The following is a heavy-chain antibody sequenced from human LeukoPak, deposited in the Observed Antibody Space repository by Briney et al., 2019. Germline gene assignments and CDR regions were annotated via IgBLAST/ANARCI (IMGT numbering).Heavy chain of an antibody. V-gene: IGHV3-74*01. D-gene: IGHD3-16*01. CDR1: GFTFSSYW. CDR3: ARVFSLGLGQLTVDY. CDR2: INGDGRNI. J-gene: IGHJ4*02. Sequence: GGSLRLSYVASGFTFSSYWMHWVRQDPRKGLVWVSRINGDGRNINYADSVKGRFTISRDNAKNSLYLQVNSLRAEDTAVYYCARVFSLGLGQLTVDYWGQGTLVTVSS.